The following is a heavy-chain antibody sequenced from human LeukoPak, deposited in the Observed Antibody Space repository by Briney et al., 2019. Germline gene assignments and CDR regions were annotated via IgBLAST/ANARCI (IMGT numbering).Heavy chain of an antibody. V-gene: IGHV4-34*01. CDR3: ARIGYSYGSSRDY. J-gene: IGHJ4*02. Sequence: SETLSLTCAVYGGSFSGYYWSWIRQPPGKGLEWIGEIKHSGSTNYNPSLKSRVTISVDTSKNQFSLKLSSVTAADTAVYYCARIGYSYGSSRDYWGQGTLVTVSS. D-gene: IGHD5-18*01. CDR1: GGSFSGYY. CDR2: IKHSGST.